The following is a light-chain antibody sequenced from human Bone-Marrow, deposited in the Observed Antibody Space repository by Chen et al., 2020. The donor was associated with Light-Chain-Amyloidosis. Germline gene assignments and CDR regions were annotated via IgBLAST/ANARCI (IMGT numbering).Light chain of an antibody. Sequence: SYLLTQPSSVSVAPGQPATTACGGNNLGSTSVHWSQQTPGQAPLMIVSDDRDRPSGIPERLSGSNSGNTTTLTIIRVEAEDEADYYCQVWDRSSDRPVFGGGTKLTVL. J-gene: IGLJ3*02. CDR3: QVWDRSSDRPV. V-gene: IGLV3-21*02. CDR1: NLGSTS. CDR2: DDR.